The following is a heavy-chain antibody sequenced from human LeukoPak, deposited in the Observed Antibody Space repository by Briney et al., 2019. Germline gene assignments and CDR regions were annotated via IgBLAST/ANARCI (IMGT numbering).Heavy chain of an antibody. CDR1: GGSISSYY. CDR3: AKPLWGDYVGGSGVFDY. V-gene: IGHV3-9*01. D-gene: IGHD4-23*01. CDR2: ISWNSGSI. Sequence: LSLTCTVSGGSISSYYWSWIRQPPGKGLEWVSGISWNSGSIGYADSVKGRFTISGDNAKNSLYLQMNSLRAEDTALYYCAKPLWGDYVGGSGVFDYWGQGTLVTVSS. J-gene: IGHJ4*02.